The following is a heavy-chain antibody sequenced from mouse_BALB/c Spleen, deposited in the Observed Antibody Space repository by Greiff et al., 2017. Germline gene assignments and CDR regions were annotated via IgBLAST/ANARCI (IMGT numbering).Heavy chain of an antibody. CDR2: ISSGGGST. Sequence: EVKLVESGGGLVKPGGSLKLSCAASGFAFSSYDMSWVRQTPEKRLEWVAYISSGGGSTYYPDTVKGRFTISRDNAKNTLYLQMSSPKSEDTAMYYCARQVFGWYFDVWGAGTTVTVSS. J-gene: IGHJ1*01. V-gene: IGHV5-12-1*01. CDR3: ARQVFGWYFDV. D-gene: IGHD2-10*02. CDR1: GFAFSSYD.